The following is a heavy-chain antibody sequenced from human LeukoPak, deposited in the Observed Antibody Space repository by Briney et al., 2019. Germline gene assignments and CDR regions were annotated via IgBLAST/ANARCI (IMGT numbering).Heavy chain of an antibody. CDR3: ARPSYYYDSSGYSREDRFDI. CDR2: IYPGDSDT. V-gene: IGHV5-51*01. CDR1: GYSFTSYW. Sequence: GESLKISCKGSGYSFTSYWIGWVRQMPGRGLEWMGIIYPGDSDTRYSPSFQGQVTISADKSISTASLQWSSLKASDTAMYYCARPSYYYDSSGYSREDRFDIWGQGTMVTVSS. D-gene: IGHD3-22*01. J-gene: IGHJ3*02.